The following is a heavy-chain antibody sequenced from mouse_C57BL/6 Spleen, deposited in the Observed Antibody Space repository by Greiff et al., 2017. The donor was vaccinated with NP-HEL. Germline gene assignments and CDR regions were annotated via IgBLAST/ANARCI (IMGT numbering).Heavy chain of an antibody. CDR2: IDPETGGT. D-gene: IGHD1-1*01. V-gene: IGHV1-15*01. CDR1: GYTFTDYE. J-gene: IGHJ2*01. CDR3: TSLITTVVAMYYFDY. Sequence: VKLMESGAELVRPGASVTLSCKASGYTFTDYEMHWVKQTPVHGLEWIGAIDPETGGTAYNQKFKGKAILTADKSSSTAYMELRSLTSEDSAVYYCTSLITTVVAMYYFDYWGQGTTLTVSS.